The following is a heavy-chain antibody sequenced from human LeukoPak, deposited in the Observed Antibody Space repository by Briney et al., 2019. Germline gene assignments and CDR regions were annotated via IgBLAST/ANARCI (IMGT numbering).Heavy chain of an antibody. CDR1: GGSFSGYY. J-gene: IGHJ4*02. D-gene: IGHD2-15*01. Sequence: PSETLSLTCAVYGGSFSGYYWSWIRQPPGKGLEWIGEINHSGSTNHNPSLKSRVTMSVDTSKNQFSLKLSSVTAADTAVYYCARDRVVSNYFDYWGQGTLVTVSS. CDR3: ARDRVVSNYFDY. V-gene: IGHV4-34*01. CDR2: INHSGST.